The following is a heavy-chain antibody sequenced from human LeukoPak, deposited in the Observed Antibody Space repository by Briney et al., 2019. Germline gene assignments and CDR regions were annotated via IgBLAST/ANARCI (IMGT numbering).Heavy chain of an antibody. CDR2: IGANGFDT. J-gene: IGHJ2*01. Sequence: GGSLRLSCAASGFTFAVSPMSWVRQAPGKGLEWVSAIGANGFDTYYADSVKGRFTMSRDNSKDTLYLQMDSLRAETAAVYYCVTKTTVTYYWYFDLWGRGALVTVSS. CDR1: GFTFAVSP. D-gene: IGHD4-17*01. V-gene: IGHV3-23*01. CDR3: VTKTTVTYYWYFDL.